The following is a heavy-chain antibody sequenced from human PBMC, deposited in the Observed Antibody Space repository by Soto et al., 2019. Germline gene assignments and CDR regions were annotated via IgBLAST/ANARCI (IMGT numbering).Heavy chain of an antibody. CDR1: VVTFSICT. CDR3: ARGGGGTTSLKLQF. Sequence: AASVKVSCKAAVVTFSICTIICVRQAPVQGLEWMGRIIPILGIANYAQKFQGRVTITADKSTSTAYMELRSLRSDDTAVYYCARGGGGTTSLKLQFWGQGTLVTVSS. J-gene: IGHJ4*02. D-gene: IGHD1-7*01. V-gene: IGHV1-69*02. CDR2: IIPILGIA.